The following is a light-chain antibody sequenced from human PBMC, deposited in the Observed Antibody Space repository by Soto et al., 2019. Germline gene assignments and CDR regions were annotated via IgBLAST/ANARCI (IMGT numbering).Light chain of an antibody. CDR1: QTVRNNY. V-gene: IGKV3-20*01. CDR3: QQYGNSPWS. CDR2: AAS. Sequence: ETVLTQSPGTLSLSPGERATLSCRASQTVRNNYVAWYQHKPGQAPRVLIHAASSRNTGIPDRFSGSASGTEFTLTISRLEPEESAVYYCQQYGNSPWSLGQGTNVEI. J-gene: IGKJ1*01.